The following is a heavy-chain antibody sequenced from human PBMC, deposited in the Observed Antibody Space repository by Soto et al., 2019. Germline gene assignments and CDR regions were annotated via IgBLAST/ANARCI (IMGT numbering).Heavy chain of an antibody. CDR2: ISGSGGST. CDR1: GFTFSSYA. J-gene: IGHJ5*02. Sequence: EVQLLESGGGLVQPGGSLRLSCAASGFTFSSYAMSWVRQAPGKGLEWVSAISGSGGSTYYADSVKGRFTISRDNSKNTLYLQMNSLRAEETVVYYCEKLLMVYAGPFDPWGQGTLVTVSS. D-gene: IGHD2-8*01. V-gene: IGHV3-23*01. CDR3: EKLLMVYAGPFDP.